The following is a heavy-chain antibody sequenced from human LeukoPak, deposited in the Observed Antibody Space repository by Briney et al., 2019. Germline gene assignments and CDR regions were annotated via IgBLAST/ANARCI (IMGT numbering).Heavy chain of an antibody. CDR1: GYSFTDYW. CDR2: IYPGDSDT. CDR3: ARLQGYYDILTGSNHFDY. V-gene: IGHV5-51*01. J-gene: IGHJ4*02. Sequence: GESLKISCKGSGYSFTDYWIGWVRQMPGKGLEWMGIIYPGDSDTRNSPSFQGQVTISADKSISTAYLQWSSLKASDTAMYYCARLQGYYDILTGSNHFDYWGQGTLVTVSS. D-gene: IGHD3-9*01.